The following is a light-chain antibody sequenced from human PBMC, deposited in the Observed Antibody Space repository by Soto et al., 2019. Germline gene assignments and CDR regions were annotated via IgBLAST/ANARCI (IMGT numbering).Light chain of an antibody. J-gene: IGKJ4*01. CDR2: AAS. Sequence: DIQLTQSPSFLSSSVGDRVTISCRASQGISIHLAWYQQKPGKAPKLLIYAASTSESGAPSRFSGSGSGTEFTLTISSLQPEDFATYYCQQLNSYPLTFGGGTKVEIK. CDR1: QGISIH. V-gene: IGKV1-9*01. CDR3: QQLNSYPLT.